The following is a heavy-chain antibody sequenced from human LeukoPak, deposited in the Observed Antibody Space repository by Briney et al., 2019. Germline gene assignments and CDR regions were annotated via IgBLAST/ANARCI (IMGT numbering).Heavy chain of an antibody. CDR2: MYHRGGPN. Sequence: SETPSLTCTVSGYSISSGYYWGWIRQPPGKGLEWIGRMYHRGGPNYYNPSLKSRVTISVDMSKNQFSLKLSSVTAADTAVYYCAKDMYCGGDCLDSWGQGTLVTVSS. CDR3: AKDMYCGGDCLDS. J-gene: IGHJ4*02. V-gene: IGHV4-38-2*02. CDR1: GYSISSGYY. D-gene: IGHD2-21*02.